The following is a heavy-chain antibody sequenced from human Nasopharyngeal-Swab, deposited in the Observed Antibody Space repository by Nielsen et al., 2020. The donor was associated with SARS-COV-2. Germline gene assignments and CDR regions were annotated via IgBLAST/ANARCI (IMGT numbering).Heavy chain of an antibody. J-gene: IGHJ3*02. CDR2: IIPIFGTA. V-gene: IGHV1-69*06. CDR1: GGTFSSYA. Sequence: SVKVSCKASGGTFSSYAISWVRQAPGQGLEWMGGIIPIFGTANYAQKFQGRVTITADKSTSTAYMELSSLRSEDTAVYYCARESRGTMAAFDIWGQGTMVTVSS. CDR3: ARESRGTMAAFDI. D-gene: IGHD1-1*01.